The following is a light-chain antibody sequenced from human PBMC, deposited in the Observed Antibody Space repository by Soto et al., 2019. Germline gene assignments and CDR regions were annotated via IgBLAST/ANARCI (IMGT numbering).Light chain of an antibody. J-gene: IGKJ1*01. CDR2: CAS. Sequence: EIVLTQSPGTLSLSPGERATLSCRASQSVSSSYLAWYQQKPGQAPRLLIYCASSRATGIPDRFSGSGSGTDFTITISRVEHEDFVVYYCQQYDSSPRTFGQGTKVDIK. CDR3: QQYDSSPRT. CDR1: QSVSSSY. V-gene: IGKV3-20*01.